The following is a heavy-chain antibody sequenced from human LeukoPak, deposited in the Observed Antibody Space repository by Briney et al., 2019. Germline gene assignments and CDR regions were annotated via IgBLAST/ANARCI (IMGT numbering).Heavy chain of an antibody. CDR2: IITYNGDT. CDR1: GGTFSSYA. J-gene: IGHJ4*02. Sequence: ASVKVSCKASGGTFSSYAISWVRQAPGQGLEWMGGIITYNGDTDYAQKLQGRVTMTADTSTSTAYMELRSLRSDDTAVYYCAIVLPYFGYWGQGTLLTVSS. V-gene: IGHV1-18*01. CDR3: AIVLPYFGY. D-gene: IGHD3-10*01.